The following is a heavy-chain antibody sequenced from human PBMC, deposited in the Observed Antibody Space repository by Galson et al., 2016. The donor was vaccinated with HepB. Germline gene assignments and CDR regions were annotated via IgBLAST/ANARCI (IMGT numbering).Heavy chain of an antibody. CDR2: IKEDGSER. D-gene: IGHD5-18*01. Sequence: SLRLSCAASGFTFSTYWMTWVRQAPGKGLEWVANIKEDGSERYYADSVGGRFTISRDNAKNSLYLQMNSLRAEDAAVYYCAREPGYNYGCTWGYWGQGTRVTVSS. CDR1: GFTFSTYW. J-gene: IGHJ4*02. CDR3: AREPGYNYGCTWGY. V-gene: IGHV3-7*01.